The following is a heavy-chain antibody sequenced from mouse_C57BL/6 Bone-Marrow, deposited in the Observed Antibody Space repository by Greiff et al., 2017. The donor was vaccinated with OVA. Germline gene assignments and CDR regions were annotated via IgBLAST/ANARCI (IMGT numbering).Heavy chain of an antibody. Sequence: EVQLQQSGPVLVKPGASVKMSCKASGYTFTDYYMNWVKQSHGKSLEWIGVINPYNGGTSYNQKFKGKAPLTVDKSSSTGYMELNSLTSEDSAVYYCARDGNYLWVLCYFDYWGQGTTLTVSS. CDR2: INPYNGGT. CDR3: ARDGNYLWVLCYFDY. CDR1: GYTFTDYY. J-gene: IGHJ2*01. D-gene: IGHD2-1*01. V-gene: IGHV1-19*01.